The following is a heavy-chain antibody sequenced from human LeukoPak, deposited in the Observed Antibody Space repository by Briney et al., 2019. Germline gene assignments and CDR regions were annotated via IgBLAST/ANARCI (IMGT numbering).Heavy chain of an antibody. CDR3: ARAPTSDEPFDY. CDR2: INPSGGST. V-gene: IGHV1-46*01. CDR1: GYTFTGYY. J-gene: IGHJ4*02. D-gene: IGHD1-14*01. Sequence: GASVKVSCKASGYTFTGYYMHWVRQAPGQGLEWMGWINPSGGSTSYAQKFQGRVTMTRDTSTSTVYMELSSLRSEDTAVYYCARAPTSDEPFDYWGQGTLVTVSS.